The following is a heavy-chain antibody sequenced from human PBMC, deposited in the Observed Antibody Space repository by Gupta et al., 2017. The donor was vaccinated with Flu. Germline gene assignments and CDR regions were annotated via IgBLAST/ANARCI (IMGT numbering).Heavy chain of an antibody. J-gene: IGHJ3*01. CDR3: ARDFYSQLLDGYDL. CDR2: SRGEDYTT. Sequence: EVQLLESGGGLVQPGGSLRLSCAASGFTFSIFAMGWVCQAPGKWLEWVSNSRGEDYTTYYTESVKSRFTISRDNSKNTLYLQLNSLRLEDTAVYYCARDFYSQLLDGYDLWGQGTLVTVSS. CDR1: GFTFSIFA. V-gene: IGHV3-23*01. D-gene: IGHD2-2*01.